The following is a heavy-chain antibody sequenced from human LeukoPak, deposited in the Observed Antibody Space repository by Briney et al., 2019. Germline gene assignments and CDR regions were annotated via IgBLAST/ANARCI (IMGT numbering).Heavy chain of an antibody. CDR3: AKTYQDVVVVPAALFDY. J-gene: IGHJ4*02. Sequence: GGSLRLSCAASGFTFRYSGMSWVRQAPGKGLEWVSAVSGSGGGTYYADSVKGRFTISRDNSKNTLFLQMNSLRAEDTAVYYCAKTYQDVVVVPAALFDYWGQGTLVTVSS. CDR1: GFTFRYSG. CDR2: VSGSGGGT. D-gene: IGHD2-2*01. V-gene: IGHV3-23*01.